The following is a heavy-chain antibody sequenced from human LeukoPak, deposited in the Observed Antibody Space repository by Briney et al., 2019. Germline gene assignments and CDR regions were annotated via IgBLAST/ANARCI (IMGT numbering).Heavy chain of an antibody. CDR3: ARSSSWTRRAFDI. D-gene: IGHD6-13*01. CDR2: ISTSGSII. V-gene: IGHV3-48*03. CDR1: GFTFGSYE. J-gene: IGHJ3*02. Sequence: LPGGSLTLSCEASGFTFGSYEMTWVRQAPGKGLEWLSYISTSGSIIVYADSVRGRFTVSRDNAKNSLYLQMNSLRAEDTALYHCARSSSWTRRAFDIWGQGTMVTVSS.